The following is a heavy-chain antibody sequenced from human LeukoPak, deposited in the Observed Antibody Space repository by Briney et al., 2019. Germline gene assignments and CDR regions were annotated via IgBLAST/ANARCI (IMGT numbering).Heavy chain of an antibody. D-gene: IGHD3-9*01. J-gene: IGHJ4*02. V-gene: IGHV3-7*01. CDR3: ARPFSVHFDWDF. CDR1: GFTFSGYS. Sequence: TGGSLRLSCAASGFTFSGYSMTWVRQAPGEGLEWVANIKPDGSEKYYVNSLKGRFIISRDNGKNSLYLQMNSLRAEDTAVYYCARPFSVHFDWDFWGQGTLVTVSS. CDR2: IKPDGSEK.